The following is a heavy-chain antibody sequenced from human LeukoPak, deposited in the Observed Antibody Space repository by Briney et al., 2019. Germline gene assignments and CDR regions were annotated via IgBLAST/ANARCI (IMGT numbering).Heavy chain of an antibody. D-gene: IGHD4-17*01. J-gene: IGHJ4*02. Sequence: GGSLRLSCAASGFTFSNAWMSWVRQAPGKGLEWVGRIKSKTDGGTTDYAAPVKGRFTISRDDSKNTLYLQMNSLKTEDTAVYYCTTGTTVTTAPFDYWGQGTLVTVSS. CDR2: IKSKTDGGTT. CDR1: GFTFSNAW. V-gene: IGHV3-15*01. CDR3: TTGTTVTTAPFDY.